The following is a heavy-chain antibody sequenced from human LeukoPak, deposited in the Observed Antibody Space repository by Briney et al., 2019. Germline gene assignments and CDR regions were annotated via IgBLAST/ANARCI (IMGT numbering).Heavy chain of an antibody. D-gene: IGHD3-9*01. Sequence: SVKVSCKASGDTFSSYAISWVRQAPGQGLEWMGGIIPIFGTANYAQKFQGRVTITTDESTSTAHMELSSLRSEDTAVYYCARETGRLVSRFRYMDVWGKGTTVTVSS. J-gene: IGHJ6*03. CDR2: IIPIFGTA. CDR3: ARETGRLVSRFRYMDV. V-gene: IGHV1-69*05. CDR1: GDTFSSYA.